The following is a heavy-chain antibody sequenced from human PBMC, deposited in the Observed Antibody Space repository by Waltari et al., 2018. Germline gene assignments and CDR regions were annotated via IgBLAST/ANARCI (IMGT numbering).Heavy chain of an antibody. CDR2: IYYSGST. Sequence: QLQLQESGPGLVKPSETLSLTCTVSGGSISSSSYYWGWIRQPPGKGLEWIGSIYYSGSTYYNPSLKSRVTISVDTSKNQFSLKLSSVTAADTAVYYCASHKYYGSGSLPYYFDYWGQGTLVTVSS. CDR3: ASHKYYGSGSLPYYFDY. CDR1: GGSISSSSYY. D-gene: IGHD3-10*01. J-gene: IGHJ4*02. V-gene: IGHV4-39*01.